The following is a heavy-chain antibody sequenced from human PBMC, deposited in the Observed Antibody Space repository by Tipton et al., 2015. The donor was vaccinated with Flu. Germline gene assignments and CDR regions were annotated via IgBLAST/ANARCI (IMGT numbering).Heavy chain of an antibody. Sequence: SLRLSCGASGFTFSSYGMHWVRQGKGKGLEWVSGIGTSGDTYYPGFVKGRFSISRENAKNSLYLQMNNLRAGDTAVYYCARGPLPDSNWYNGMDVWGQGTTVAVFS. CDR1: GFTFSSYG. V-gene: IGHV3-13*01. D-gene: IGHD6-13*01. CDR2: IGTSGDT. CDR3: ARGPLPDSNWYNGMDV. J-gene: IGHJ6*02.